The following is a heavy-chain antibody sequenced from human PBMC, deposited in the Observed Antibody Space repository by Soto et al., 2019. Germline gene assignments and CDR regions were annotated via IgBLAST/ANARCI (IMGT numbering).Heavy chain of an antibody. CDR1: GGSISSSNW. V-gene: IGHV4-4*02. CDR2: IYHSGST. D-gene: IGHD1-26*01. CDR3: ARVSGSYYYGMDV. Sequence: SETLSLTCAVSGGSISSSNWWSWVRQPPGRGLEWIGEIYHSGSTNYNPSLKSRVTISVDKSKNQFSLKLSSVTAADTAVYYCARVSGSYYYGMDVWGQGTTVTVSS. J-gene: IGHJ6*02.